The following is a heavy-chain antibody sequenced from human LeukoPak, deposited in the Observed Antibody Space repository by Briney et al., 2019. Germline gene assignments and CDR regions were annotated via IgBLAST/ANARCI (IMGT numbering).Heavy chain of an antibody. CDR1: GGSISSYY. J-gene: IGHJ3*02. V-gene: IGHV4-4*07. CDR3: ASVLVGAYPGAFDI. CDR2: IYTSGST. Sequence: SETLSLTCTVSGGSISSYYWSWIRQPAGKGLEWIGRIYTSGSTNYNPSLKSRVTMSVDTSKNQFSLKLSSVTAADTAVYYCASVLVGAYPGAFDIWGQGTMVTVSS. D-gene: IGHD1-26*01.